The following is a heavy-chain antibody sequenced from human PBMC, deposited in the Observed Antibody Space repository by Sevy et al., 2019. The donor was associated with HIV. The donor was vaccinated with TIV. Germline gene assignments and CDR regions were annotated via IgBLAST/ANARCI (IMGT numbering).Heavy chain of an antibody. Sequence: GGSLRLSCAASGFTVSSNYMNWVRQAPGKGLEWVSVIYGGGSTYYADSVKGRFTIPRDNSKNTLYLQMNSLRAEDTAVYYCARGNYYDSSGPPGSSFDSWGQGTLVTVSS. CDR3: ARGNYYDSSGPPGSSFDS. J-gene: IGHJ4*02. CDR2: IYGGGST. D-gene: IGHD3-22*01. CDR1: GFTVSSNY. V-gene: IGHV3-66*01.